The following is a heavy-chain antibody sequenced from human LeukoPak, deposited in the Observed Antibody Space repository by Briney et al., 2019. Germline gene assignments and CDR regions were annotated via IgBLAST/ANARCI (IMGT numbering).Heavy chain of an antibody. CDR3: AREGKFGELLRKGPFDY. V-gene: IGHV4-39*07. CDR2: IYYSGST. Sequence: PSETLSLTCTVSGGSISSSSYYWGWIRQPPGKGLEWIGSIYYSGSTYYNPSLKSRVTISVGTSKNQFSLKLSSVTAADTAVYYCAREGKFGELLRKGPFDYWGQGTLVTVSS. D-gene: IGHD3-10*01. CDR1: GGSISSSSYY. J-gene: IGHJ4*02.